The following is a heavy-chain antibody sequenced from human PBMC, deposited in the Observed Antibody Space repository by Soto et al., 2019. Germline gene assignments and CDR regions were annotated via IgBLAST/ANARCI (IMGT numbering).Heavy chain of an antibody. CDR2: IYYSGST. J-gene: IGHJ4*02. V-gene: IGHV4-61*01. Sequence: SETLSLTCTVSGGSVSSGSYYWSWIRQPPGKGLEWIGYIYYSGSTNYNPSLKSRVTISVDTSKNQFSLKLSSVTAADTAVYYCARDITLNYWGQGTLVTVSS. CDR3: ARDITLNY. D-gene: IGHD3-16*01. CDR1: GGSVSSGSYY.